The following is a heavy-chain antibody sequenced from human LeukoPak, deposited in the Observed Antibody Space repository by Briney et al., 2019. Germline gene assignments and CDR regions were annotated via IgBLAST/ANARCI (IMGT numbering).Heavy chain of an antibody. J-gene: IGHJ3*02. D-gene: IGHD2-21*01. CDR1: GFTFSSYS. CDR2: ISSSSSYI. CDR3: ARDCGGDCYYTGAFDI. Sequence: KSGGSLRLSCAASGFTFSSYSMNWVRQAPGKGLEWVSSISSSSSYIYYADSVKGRFTISRDNAKNSLYLQMNSLRAEDTAVYYCARDCGGDCYYTGAFDIWGQGTMVTVSS. V-gene: IGHV3-21*01.